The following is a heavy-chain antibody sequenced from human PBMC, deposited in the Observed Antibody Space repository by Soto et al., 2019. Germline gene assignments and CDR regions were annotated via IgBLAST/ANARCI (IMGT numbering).Heavy chain of an antibody. CDR2: IYNSGSS. J-gene: IGHJ6*02. CDR1: ASSLSSYY. V-gene: IGHV4-59*01. D-gene: IGHD3-22*01. Sequence: SVRLPLTCTLCASSLSSYYWSWSRQAPGEGLEWIGYIYNSGSSNYNSSLKSRANITLDTTKNQFSLKLSSVTAAATAEYYCARPGGRDSPAYYLSVMILWCPEATLPVSS. CDR3: ARPGGRDSPAYYLSVMIL.